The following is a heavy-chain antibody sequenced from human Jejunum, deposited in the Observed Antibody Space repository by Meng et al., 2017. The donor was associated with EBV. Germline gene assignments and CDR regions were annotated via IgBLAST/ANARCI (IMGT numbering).Heavy chain of an antibody. CDR3: ARCGAAVSMYFDW. CDR2: TSTDYGNT. D-gene: IGHD5/OR15-5a*01. J-gene: IGHJ4*02. CDR1: GYTLSDFG. Sequence: QVMLVQSGPGVXXXXXPXKVXXKASGYTLSDFGITWVRQVPGQGLEWMGWTSTDYGNTNSAQKFQGRVTMTTDTYTSTAYMELRSLRSDDPAIYYCARCGAAVSMYFDWWGQGTLGTVSS. V-gene: IGHV1-18*04.